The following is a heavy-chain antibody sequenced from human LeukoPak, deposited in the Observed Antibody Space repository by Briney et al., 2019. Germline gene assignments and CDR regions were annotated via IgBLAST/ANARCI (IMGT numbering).Heavy chain of an antibody. CDR2: ISGSGGST. Sequence: GGSLRLSCAASGFTFSSYAMSWVRQAPGKGLEWVSAISGSGGSTYYADSVKGRFTISRDNSKNTLCLQMNSLRAEDTAVYYCAKERGSMITFRMDVWGQGTTVTVSS. J-gene: IGHJ6*02. D-gene: IGHD3-16*01. CDR3: AKERGSMITFRMDV. V-gene: IGHV3-23*01. CDR1: GFTFSSYA.